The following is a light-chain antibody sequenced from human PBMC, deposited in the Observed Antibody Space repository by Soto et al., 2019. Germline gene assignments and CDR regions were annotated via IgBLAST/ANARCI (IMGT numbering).Light chain of an antibody. Sequence: DVQMTQSPSSLSASVGVRVSISCRASQGIRNAVGWYQKKPGKAPERLIYSASVLQSGAPSRFSGSGSGTEFTPTISGLQPEDFAAYYCLQHDTYPYTFGQGTKLDVK. CDR1: QGIRNA. J-gene: IGKJ2*01. CDR2: SAS. CDR3: LQHDTYPYT. V-gene: IGKV1-17*01.